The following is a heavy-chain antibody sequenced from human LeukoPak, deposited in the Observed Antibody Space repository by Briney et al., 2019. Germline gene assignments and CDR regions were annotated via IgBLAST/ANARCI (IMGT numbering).Heavy chain of an antibody. CDR2: INHSGST. Sequence: PSETLSLTCAVYGGSFSVYYWSWIRQPPGKGLEWIGEINHSGSTNYNPSLKSRVTISVDTSKNQFSLKLSSVTAADTAVYYCARGRYGYSWFDPCGQGTLVTASS. CDR1: GGSFSVYY. D-gene: IGHD5-18*01. J-gene: IGHJ5*02. CDR3: ARGRYGYSWFDP. V-gene: IGHV4-34*01.